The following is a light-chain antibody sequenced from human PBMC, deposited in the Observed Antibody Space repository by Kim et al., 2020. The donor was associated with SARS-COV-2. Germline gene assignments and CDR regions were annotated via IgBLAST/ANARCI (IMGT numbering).Light chain of an antibody. CDR2: GNS. CDR1: SSNIGAGYD. Sequence: QSVLTQPPSVSRAPGQRVTISCTGSSSNIGAGYDVHWYQQLPGTAPKLLIYGNSNRPSGVPDRCSGSKSGTSASLAITGLQAADEADYYCQSYDSSLSGVVFGGGTQLTVL. V-gene: IGLV1-40*01. J-gene: IGLJ2*01. CDR3: QSYDSSLSGVV.